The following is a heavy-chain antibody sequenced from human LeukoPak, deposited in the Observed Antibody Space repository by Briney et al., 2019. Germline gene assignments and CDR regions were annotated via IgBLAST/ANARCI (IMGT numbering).Heavy chain of an antibody. D-gene: IGHD6-25*01. CDR1: GFTFSSYG. CDR3: AREGIAAPWDLDY. J-gene: IGHJ4*02. CDR2: ISYDGSNK. Sequence: GRSLRLSCAASGFTFSSYGMHWVRQAPGKGLEWVAVISYDGSNKYYADSVKGRFTISRDNSKNTLYLQMNSLRAEDTAVYYCAREGIAAPWDLDYWGQGTLVTVSS. V-gene: IGHV3-30*03.